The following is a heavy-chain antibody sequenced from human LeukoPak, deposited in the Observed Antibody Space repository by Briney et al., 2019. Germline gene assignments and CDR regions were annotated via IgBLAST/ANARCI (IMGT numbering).Heavy chain of an antibody. J-gene: IGHJ5*02. V-gene: IGHV4-59*01. CDR1: GGSISSYY. Sequence: SETLSLTCTVSGGSISSYYWSWIRQPPGKGLEWLGYIYYSGSTNYNPSLKSRVTISVDTSKNQFSLKLSSVTAADTAVYYCARAIVVVPAAIGWLDPWGQGTLVTVSS. D-gene: IGHD2-2*02. CDR3: ARAIVVVPAAIGWLDP. CDR2: IYYSGST.